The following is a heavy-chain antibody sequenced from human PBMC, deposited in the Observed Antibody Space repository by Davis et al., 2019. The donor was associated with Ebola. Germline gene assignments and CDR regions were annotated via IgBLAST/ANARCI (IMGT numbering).Heavy chain of an antibody. CDR3: AKARSSWTPFDY. J-gene: IGHJ4*02. Sequence: ESLKISCAASGFIFNNYAMTWVRQAPGRGLEWVSTTSSGGSTTYYADSVKGRFTISRDNSKNTLYLQMNSLRVDDTAVYYWAKARSSWTPFDYWGQGTLVTVSS. V-gene: IGHV3-23*01. CDR2: TSSGGSTT. D-gene: IGHD6-13*01. CDR1: GFIFNNYA.